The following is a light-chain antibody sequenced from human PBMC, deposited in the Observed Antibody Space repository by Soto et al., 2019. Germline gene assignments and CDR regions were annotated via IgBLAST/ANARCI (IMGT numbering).Light chain of an antibody. Sequence: DIQMTQSPSTRSASVGDRVTITCRASQSISSWLAWYQQKPGKAPKLLIYKASSLESGVPSRFSGSGSGTEFTLTISSLQPDDFATYYCQQYKSYSTFGQGTKVDI. CDR1: QSISSW. CDR3: QQYKSYST. V-gene: IGKV1-5*03. J-gene: IGKJ1*01. CDR2: KAS.